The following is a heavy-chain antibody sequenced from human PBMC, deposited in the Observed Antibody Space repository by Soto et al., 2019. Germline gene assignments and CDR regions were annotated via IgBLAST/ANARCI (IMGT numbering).Heavy chain of an antibody. D-gene: IGHD3-16*01. J-gene: IGHJ6*02. Sequence: GGSMRLSCAASGFTFSSYDMHWVRQRPGKGLEWVSTFGAPGDTHYADSVKGRFTISRENAKNSLYLHMNNLRAGDTAVYYCGGVWAGAINNGMDGWGQGTKVTVYS. CDR2: FGAPGDT. CDR1: GFTFSSYD. V-gene: IGHV3-13*04. CDR3: GGVWAGAINNGMDG.